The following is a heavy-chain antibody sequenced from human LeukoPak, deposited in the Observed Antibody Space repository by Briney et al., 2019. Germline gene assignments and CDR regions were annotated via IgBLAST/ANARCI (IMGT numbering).Heavy chain of an antibody. Sequence: SETLSLTCTVSDYSITTGGDYWGWIRQSPVEGLEWIGSVYHSGSAYPSPSLKSRVTLSVDTPKNQFSLKLSSVTAADTAMYYCARLLVGTRAFDIWGQGGMVTVSS. CDR3: ARLLVGTRAFDI. D-gene: IGHD1-26*01. J-gene: IGHJ3*02. V-gene: IGHV4-39*01. CDR2: VYHSGSA. CDR1: DYSITTGGDY.